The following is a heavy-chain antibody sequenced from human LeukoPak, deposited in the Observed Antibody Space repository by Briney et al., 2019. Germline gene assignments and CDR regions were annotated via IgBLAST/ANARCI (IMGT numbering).Heavy chain of an antibody. J-gene: IGHJ5*02. CDR3: ARSGYYTANWFDP. CDR2: INHSGST. V-gene: IGHV4-34*01. D-gene: IGHD5-12*01. CDR1: GGSFSAYY. Sequence: SETLSLTCTVYGGSFSAYYWSWIRQPPGKGREWIGEINHSGSTNYNPSLASRVTISVDTSKNQFSLKMSSVTAADTAVYYCARSGYYTANWFDPWGQGTLVTVSS.